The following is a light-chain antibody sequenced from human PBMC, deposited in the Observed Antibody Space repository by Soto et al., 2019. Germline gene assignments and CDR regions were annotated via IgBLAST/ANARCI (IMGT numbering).Light chain of an antibody. CDR3: CSYAGASIVV. CDR1: SSDVESYFL. V-gene: IGLV2-23*01. Sequence: QSVLTQPASVSGSPGQSITISCTGTSSDVESYFLVSWFQQHPGKAPKLMIYEGIKRPSGVSNRFSGSNYGNAASLTISRLQAEDEADYYCCSYAGASIVVFGGGTKVTVL. J-gene: IGLJ3*02. CDR2: EGI.